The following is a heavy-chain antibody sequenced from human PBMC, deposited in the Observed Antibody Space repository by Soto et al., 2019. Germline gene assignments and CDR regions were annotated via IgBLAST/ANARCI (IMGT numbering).Heavy chain of an antibody. J-gene: IGHJ4*02. CDR2: ISPSGGTT. D-gene: IGHD3-22*01. V-gene: IGHV1-46*01. CDR3: PRQRSDRSGYNGGYNNY. Sequence: QVQLVQSGAEVKKPGASVKVSCKASGYTFTTYYIQWVRQAPGQGLEWMGVISPSGGTTTYAQKFKGRVTMTRDTSTSTVHKELSRLRSEDTAVYYCPRQRSDRSGYNGGYNNYWGQGTLVTVSS. CDR1: GYTFTTYY.